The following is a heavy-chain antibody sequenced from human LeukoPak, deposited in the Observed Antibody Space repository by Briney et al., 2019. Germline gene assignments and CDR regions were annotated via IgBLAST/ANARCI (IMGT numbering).Heavy chain of an antibody. V-gene: IGHV3-21*06. CDR3: ARDLRTFYGMDL. CDR2: INSNSNK. CDR1: GFSFSIYS. J-gene: IGHJ6*02. D-gene: IGHD1-14*01. Sequence: GGSLRLSCAASGFSFSIYSMNWVRQAPGKGLEWVSYINSNSNKRYEDSVKGRFTVSSDNAQNSLFLQMDSLRGEDTAVYYCARDLRTFYGMDLWGQGTTVTVFS.